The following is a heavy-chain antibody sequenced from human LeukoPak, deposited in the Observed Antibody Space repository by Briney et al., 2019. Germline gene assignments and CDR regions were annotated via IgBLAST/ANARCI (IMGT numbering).Heavy chain of an antibody. V-gene: IGHV4-59*08. D-gene: IGHD5-24*01. CDR3: ARRIWLQLMDAFDI. CDR2: ISYSGST. Sequence: SETLSLTCTVSGDSISSYYWSWIRQTPGKGLEWMGYISYSGSTNYNPSLKGRVTISVDTSKNQFSLKLSSVTAADTAVYYCARRIWLQLMDAFDIWGQGTMVTVSS. J-gene: IGHJ3*02. CDR1: GDSISSYY.